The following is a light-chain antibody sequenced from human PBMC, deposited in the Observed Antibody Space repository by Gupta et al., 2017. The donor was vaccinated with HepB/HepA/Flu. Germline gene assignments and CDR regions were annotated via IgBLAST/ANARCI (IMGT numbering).Light chain of an antibody. CDR3: QQSYSTPPIT. CDR1: QSISSY. J-gene: IGKJ5*01. Sequence: DIQMTQSPSSLSASVGDRVTITCRASQSISSYLNWYQQKPGKAPKLLIYAASSLQSGVPSRFSGSGSGTDLTLTISSRQPEDFAPYYCQQSYSTPPITFGQGTRLEIK. V-gene: IGKV1-39*01. CDR2: AAS.